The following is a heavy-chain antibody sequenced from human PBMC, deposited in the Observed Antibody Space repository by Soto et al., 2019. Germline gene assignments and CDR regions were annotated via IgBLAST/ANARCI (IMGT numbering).Heavy chain of an antibody. V-gene: IGHV3-23*01. CDR1: GLTFSSYA. Sequence: LRLSCAASGLTFSSYAMSWVRQAPGKGLEWVSAIGGSGGSTYYADSVKGRFTISRDNSKNTLYLQMNSLRAEDTAVYYCAKDRLDFDYWGQGTLVTVSS. J-gene: IGHJ4*02. D-gene: IGHD6-6*01. CDR3: AKDRLDFDY. CDR2: IGGSGGST.